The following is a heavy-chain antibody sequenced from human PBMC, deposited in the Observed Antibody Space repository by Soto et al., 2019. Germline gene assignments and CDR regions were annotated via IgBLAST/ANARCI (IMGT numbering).Heavy chain of an antibody. J-gene: IGHJ4*02. CDR3: AREGGGYSYVPY. CDR1: GFTFSSYW. V-gene: IGHV3-7*01. Sequence: EVQLVESGGGLVQPGGSLRLSCAASGFTFSSYWMSWVRQAPGRALEWVANIKQDGSDKYYVDSVKGRFTISRDNAKNSLYLQMNSLRAEDTAVYYCAREGGGYSYVPYWGQGTLVTVSS. CDR2: IKQDGSDK. D-gene: IGHD5-18*01.